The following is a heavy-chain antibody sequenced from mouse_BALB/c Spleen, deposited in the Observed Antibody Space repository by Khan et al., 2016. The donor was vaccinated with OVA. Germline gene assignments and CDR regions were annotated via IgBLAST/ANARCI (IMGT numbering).Heavy chain of an antibody. D-gene: IGHD1-1*01. CDR3: TRVEGYYYGDYFDY. Sequence: EVQLQESGPGLVKPSQSLSLTCSVTGYLITSGCYWNWIRQFPGKKLEWMGHISYDGNTNYNPSLKNRISITRDTSKNQFFLRLNSVTTEDTATYYCTRVEGYYYGDYFDYWGQGTTLTVSS. J-gene: IGHJ2*01. CDR1: GYLITSGCY. V-gene: IGHV3-6*02. CDR2: ISYDGNT.